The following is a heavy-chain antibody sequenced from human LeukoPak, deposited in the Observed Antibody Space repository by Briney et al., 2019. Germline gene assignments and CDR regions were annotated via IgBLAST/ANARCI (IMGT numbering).Heavy chain of an antibody. V-gene: IGHV1-18*04. J-gene: IGHJ5*02. D-gene: IGHD3-10*01. Sequence: GASVKVSCKASGYTFTSYYMHWVRQAPGQGLEWMGWISAYNGNTNYAQKLQGRVTMTTDTSTSTAYMELRSLRSDDTAVYYCARGTMVRGVSLGWFDPWGQGTLVTVSS. CDR3: ARGTMVRGVSLGWFDP. CDR1: GYTFTSYY. CDR2: ISAYNGNT.